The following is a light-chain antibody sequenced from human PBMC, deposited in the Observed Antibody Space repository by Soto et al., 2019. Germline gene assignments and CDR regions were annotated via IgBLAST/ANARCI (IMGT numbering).Light chain of an antibody. Sequence: EIVMTQSPATLSVSPGDRATLSCRASQSVSSKLAWYQQKPGQPPRLLIYDSTNRAAGIPARFSDSRSGTDFTLTISSVEPEDFAMYYCHERNQFGQGTRLEIK. CDR1: QSVSSK. CDR3: HERNQ. CDR2: DST. J-gene: IGKJ5*01. V-gene: IGKV3D-11*03.